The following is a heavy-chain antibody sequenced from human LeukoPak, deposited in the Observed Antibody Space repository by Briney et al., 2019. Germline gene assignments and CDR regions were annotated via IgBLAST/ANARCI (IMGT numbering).Heavy chain of an antibody. D-gene: IGHD1-1*01. CDR2: IKHDGTET. CDR3: VTTAGRTGGTA. J-gene: IGHJ5*02. Sequence: NPGGSLRLSCAASGLTFAAIWMAWVRQAPGKGPEWLAYIKHDGTETNYLDSVKGRFTVSRDNVKNSLFLQMNSLRADDTAVYYCVTTAGRTGGTAWGQGVLVTVSS. V-gene: IGHV3-7*03. CDR1: GLTFAAIW.